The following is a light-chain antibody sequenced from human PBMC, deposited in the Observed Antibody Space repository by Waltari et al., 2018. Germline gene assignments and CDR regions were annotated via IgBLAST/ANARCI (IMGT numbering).Light chain of an antibody. V-gene: IGKV3-20*01. CDR1: KDVTRNY. Sequence: EIVFTQSPGTLSLSPGERATLSCRPSKDVTRNYLAWYQHKPGQAPRLLIYGTSNRATGIPDRFSGSGSGTDFTLTISRLEPEDFAVYYCHQHSASPSFGGGAKVEIK. CDR3: HQHSASPS. J-gene: IGKJ4*01. CDR2: GTS.